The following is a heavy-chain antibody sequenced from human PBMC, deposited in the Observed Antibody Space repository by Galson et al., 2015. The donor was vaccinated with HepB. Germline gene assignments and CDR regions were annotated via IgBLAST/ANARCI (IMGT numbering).Heavy chain of an antibody. D-gene: IGHD6-25*01. V-gene: IGHV1-18*04. CDR3: TRTGGGIGAAAYTADS. CDR1: GYSFSSHG. CDR2: ISGYSGNK. Sequence: SVKVSCKASGYSFSSHGITWVRQAPGQGLEWMGWISGYSGNKNDAQKIQGRVNITTDTSKSTVHMELRSLRSVDTALYYCTRTGGGIGAAAYTADSWGQGAMVTVSS. J-gene: IGHJ4*02.